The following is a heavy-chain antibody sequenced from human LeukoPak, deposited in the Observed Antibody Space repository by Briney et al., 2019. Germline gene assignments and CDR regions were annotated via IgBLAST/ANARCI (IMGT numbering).Heavy chain of an antibody. Sequence: GSVKVSCKSSRYTLIGSYLHRVRPTPGEGVERVGRINPNSDGTNYAQKFQGKVTMTRDTSNSTAYMELSRLRSGDKAVYYCAPLGNFDWLPPFDYWGQGTLVTVSS. CDR2: INPNSDGT. D-gene: IGHD3-9*01. V-gene: IGHV1-2*06. CDR3: APLGNFDWLPPFDY. J-gene: IGHJ4*02. CDR1: RYTLIGSY.